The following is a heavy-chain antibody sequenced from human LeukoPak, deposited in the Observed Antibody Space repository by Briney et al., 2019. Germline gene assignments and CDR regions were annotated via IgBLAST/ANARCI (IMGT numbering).Heavy chain of an antibody. CDR1: GFTFSSYA. CDR2: ISGRGGNT. V-gene: IGHV3-23*01. J-gene: IGHJ4*02. CDR3: AKDESVGTTYFDY. Sequence: GGSLRLSCAASGFTFSSYAMSWVRQAPGKGLEWASAISGRGGNTYYADSVKGRFTISRDNSKNTLYLQMNSLRAEDTAVYYCAKDESVGTTYFDYWGQGTLVTVSS. D-gene: IGHD1-26*01.